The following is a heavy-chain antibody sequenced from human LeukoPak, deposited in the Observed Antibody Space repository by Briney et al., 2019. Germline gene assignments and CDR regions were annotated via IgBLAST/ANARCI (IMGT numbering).Heavy chain of an antibody. CDR2: IYPGDSDT. J-gene: IGHJ4*02. CDR1: GYSFTSYW. Sequence: GESVKISCKGSGYSFTSYWIGWVRQMPGKDLEWMGIIYPGDSDTRYSPSFQGQVTISADKTISTAYLQWSSLKASDTAMYYCVREYYGSGDYWGQGTLVTVSS. CDR3: VREYYGSGDY. V-gene: IGHV5-51*01. D-gene: IGHD3-10*01.